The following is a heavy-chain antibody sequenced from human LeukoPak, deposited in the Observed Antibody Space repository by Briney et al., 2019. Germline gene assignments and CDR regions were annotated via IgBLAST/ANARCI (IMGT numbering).Heavy chain of an antibody. J-gene: IGHJ4*02. CDR1: GGSISSSSYY. V-gene: IGHV4-39*02. D-gene: IGHD6-19*01. Sequence: SETLSLTCTVSGGSISSSSYYWGWIRQPPGKGLGWIGSISYSGNTYYNPSLKSRVTISVDTSKNQFSLKLSSVTAADTAVYYCAREYSSASDYWGQGTLVTVSS. CDR3: AREYSSASDY. CDR2: ISYSGNT.